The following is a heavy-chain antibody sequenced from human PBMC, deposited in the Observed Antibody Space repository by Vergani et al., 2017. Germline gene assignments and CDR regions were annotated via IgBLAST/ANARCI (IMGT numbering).Heavy chain of an antibody. V-gene: IGHV4-34*01. D-gene: IGHD3-22*01. Sequence: QAQLQQWGAGLLKPSETLSLTCAIYGGSFSGYYWSWIRQPPGKGLEWIGEINHSGSTNYNPSLKSRVTISVDTSKNQFSLKLSSVTAADTAVYYCARGRTYYYDSSGYHPWGQGTMVTVSS. J-gene: IGHJ3*01. CDR2: INHSGST. CDR1: GGSFSGYY. CDR3: ARGRTYYYDSSGYHP.